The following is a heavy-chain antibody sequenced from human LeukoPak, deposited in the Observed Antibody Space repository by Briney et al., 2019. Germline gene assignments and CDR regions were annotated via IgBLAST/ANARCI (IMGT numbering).Heavy chain of an antibody. V-gene: IGHV1-2*02. Sequence: ASVKVSCKASGYTFTGYYMHWVRQAPGQGLEWMGWINPNSGGTNYAQKFQGRVTMTRDTSISTAYMELSRLRSDDTAVYYCARDVRVRGSGSYDYWGQGTLVTVSS. D-gene: IGHD3-10*01. J-gene: IGHJ4*02. CDR1: GYTFTGYY. CDR2: INPNSGGT. CDR3: ARDVRVRGSGSYDY.